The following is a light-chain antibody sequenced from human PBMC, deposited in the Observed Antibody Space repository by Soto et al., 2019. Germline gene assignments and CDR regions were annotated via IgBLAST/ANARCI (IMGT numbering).Light chain of an antibody. V-gene: IGLV2-8*01. Sequence: QSVLTQPPSASGSPGQSVTISCTGTSSDVGGYNYVSWYQQHPGKAPKLMIYEVSKRPSGVPDRFSGSKSGHTASLTVSGLQAEDEADYYCSSYAGSNNFWVFGGGPKLTVL. J-gene: IGLJ3*02. CDR2: EVS. CDR1: SSDVGGYNY. CDR3: SSYAGSNNFWV.